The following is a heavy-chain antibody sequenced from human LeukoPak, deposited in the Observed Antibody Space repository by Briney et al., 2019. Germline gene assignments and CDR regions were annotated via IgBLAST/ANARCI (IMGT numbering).Heavy chain of an antibody. J-gene: IGHJ4*02. D-gene: IGHD2-15*01. CDR2: IRGKAYAGTT. CDR1: GFTFSSYG. V-gene: IGHV3-49*04. CDR3: ARGFCSGGNCYTRPGY. Sequence: PGGSLRLSCAASGFTFSSYGMHWVRQAPGKGLEWLGFIRGKAYAGTTEYAASVKGRFTISRDDSKSIAYLQVNSLKTDDTAVHYCARGFCSGGNCYTRPGYWGQGTLVTVSS.